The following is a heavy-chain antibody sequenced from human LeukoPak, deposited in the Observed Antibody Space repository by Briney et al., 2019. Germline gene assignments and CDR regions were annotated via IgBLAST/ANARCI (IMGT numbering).Heavy chain of an antibody. J-gene: IGHJ4*02. Sequence: PSETLSLTCTVSGDSISTYYWSWIRQPPGKGLEWIGYIYYRVTSDYNPSLKSRVTMSVDMSTRQISLKLSSVTAADTAVYYCARAVGDDGSGSLWGPGTLVTVSS. CDR3: ARAVGDDGSGSL. V-gene: IGHV4-59*01. CDR2: IYYRVTS. D-gene: IGHD3-10*01. CDR1: GDSISTYY.